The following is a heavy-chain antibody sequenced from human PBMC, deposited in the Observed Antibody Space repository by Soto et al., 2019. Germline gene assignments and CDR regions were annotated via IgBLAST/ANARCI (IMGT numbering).Heavy chain of an antibody. V-gene: IGHV3-53*01. CDR2: LYADGST. D-gene: IGHD6-25*01. CDR3: ARTAEGDTPRTHWYFDL. Sequence: GGSLRLSCAASGFPINVTYLSWVRQAPGKGLEWLSVLYADGSTYYIDSVKGRFRISRDNAKNTLYLQMDNLRADDTAMYFCARTAEGDTPRTHWYFDLWGRGTPVTVSS. CDR1: GFPINVTY. J-gene: IGHJ2*01.